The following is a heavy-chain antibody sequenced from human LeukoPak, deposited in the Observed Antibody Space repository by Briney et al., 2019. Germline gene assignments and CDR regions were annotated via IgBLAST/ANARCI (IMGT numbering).Heavy chain of an antibody. Sequence: GGTLRLSCAASGFTFSSYSVNWVRQAPGEGLEWVSSISSSSSYIYYADSVKGRFTISRDNAKNSLYLQMNSLRAEDTAVYYCARGGYCSGGSCRLDYWGQGTLVTVSS. CDR1: GFTFSSYS. V-gene: IGHV3-21*01. D-gene: IGHD2-15*01. CDR3: ARGGYCSGGSCRLDY. J-gene: IGHJ4*02. CDR2: ISSSSSYI.